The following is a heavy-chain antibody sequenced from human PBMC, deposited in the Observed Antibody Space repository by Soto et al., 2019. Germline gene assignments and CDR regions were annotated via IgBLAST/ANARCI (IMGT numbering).Heavy chain of an antibody. V-gene: IGHV1-69*01. CDR1: GGTFSSYA. Sequence: QVQLVQSGAEVKKPGSSVKVSCKASGGTFSSYAISWVRQAPGQGLEWMGGIIPIFGTANYAQKFQGRVTITADESTSTAYMELSSLRSEDTAVYYCARGDCSGGSCYPGYYGMDVWGQGTTVTVSS. CDR2: IIPIFGTA. CDR3: ARGDCSGGSCYPGYYGMDV. D-gene: IGHD2-15*01. J-gene: IGHJ6*02.